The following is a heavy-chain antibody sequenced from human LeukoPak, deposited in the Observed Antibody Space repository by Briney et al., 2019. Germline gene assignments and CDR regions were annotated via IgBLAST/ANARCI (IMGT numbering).Heavy chain of an antibody. D-gene: IGHD1-26*01. CDR2: ISSSSSYI. CDR3: ARDTRIVGATGDY. J-gene: IGHJ4*02. CDR1: GFTFSSYS. Sequence: PGGSLRLSCAASGFTFSSYSMNWVRQAPGKGLEWVSSISSSSSYIYHADSVKGLFTISRDNAKNSLYLQMNSLRAEDTAVYYCARDTRIVGATGDYWGQGTLVTVSS. V-gene: IGHV3-21*01.